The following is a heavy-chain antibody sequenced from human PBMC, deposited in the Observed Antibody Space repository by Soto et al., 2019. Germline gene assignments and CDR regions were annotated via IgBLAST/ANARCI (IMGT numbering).Heavy chain of an antibody. D-gene: IGHD6-13*01. CDR2: INAGNGNT. V-gene: IGHV1-3*01. CDR3: ARGYSSSWSSFDY. J-gene: IGHJ4*02. CDR1: GYTFTSYA. Sequence: QVPLVQSGAEVKKPGASVKVSCKASGYTFTSYAMHWVRQAPGQRLEWMGWINAGNGNTKYSQKFQGRVTITRDTSASTAYMELSSLRSEDTAVYYCARGYSSSWSSFDYWGQGTLGTVSS.